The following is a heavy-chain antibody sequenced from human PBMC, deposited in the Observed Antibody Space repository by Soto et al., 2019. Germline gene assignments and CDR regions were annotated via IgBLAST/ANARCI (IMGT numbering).Heavy chain of an antibody. V-gene: IGHV1-18*01. J-gene: IGHJ6*02. CDR3: ARDQSFDRSYYYGIDV. Sequence: QVQLVQSGAEVKKPGASVKVSCKSSGYPFTHYGITWVRQAPGQGLEWMGWISPFNGNTNYGQTLQGRVTLTTDPSTSTVCMELRSLRSDDTAVYYCARDQSFDRSYYYGIDVWGQGTTVTVSS. CDR2: ISPFNGNT. D-gene: IGHD3-22*01. CDR1: GYPFTHYG.